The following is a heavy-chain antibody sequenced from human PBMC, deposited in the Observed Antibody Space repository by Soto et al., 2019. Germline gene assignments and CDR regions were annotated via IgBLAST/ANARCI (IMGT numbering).Heavy chain of an antibody. CDR2: IWYDGSNK. Sequence: GSLRLSCAAPGFTFSSYGMHWVRQAPGKGLEWVAVIWYDGSNKYYADSVKGRFTISRDNSKNTLYLQMNSLRAEDTAVYYCASSYCSSTSCSTLFDYWGQGTLVTVSS. J-gene: IGHJ4*02. CDR1: GFTFSSYG. D-gene: IGHD2-2*01. CDR3: ASSYCSSTSCSTLFDY. V-gene: IGHV3-33*01.